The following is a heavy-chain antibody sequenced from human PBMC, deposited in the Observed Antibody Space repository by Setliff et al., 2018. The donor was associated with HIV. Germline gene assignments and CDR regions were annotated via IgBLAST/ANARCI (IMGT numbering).Heavy chain of an antibody. Sequence: ASVKVSCKASGYIFTSYGISWVRQAPGQGLEWMGWISAYNGNTNYAQKFQGRVSMTIDTPTSTAYMGLRGLRPDDTAVYFCARDPSSGIYYDSSGQYFQNWGQGTLVTVSS. D-gene: IGHD3-22*01. CDR3: ARDPSSGIYYDSSGQYFQN. CDR1: GYIFTSYG. J-gene: IGHJ1*01. V-gene: IGHV1-18*01. CDR2: ISAYNGNT.